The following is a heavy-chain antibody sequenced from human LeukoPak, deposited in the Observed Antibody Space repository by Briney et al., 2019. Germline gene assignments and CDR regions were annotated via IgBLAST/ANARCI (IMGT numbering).Heavy chain of an antibody. CDR2: ISYDGSNK. Sequence: GGSLRLSCAASGFTFSSYAMHWVRQAPGKGLEWVAVISYDGSNKYYTDSVKGRFTISRDNSKNTLYLQMNSLRAEDTALYYCTREGASGTYNFDNWGQGTLVTVSS. CDR3: TREGASGTYNFDN. J-gene: IGHJ4*02. V-gene: IGHV3-30-3*01. D-gene: IGHD1-26*01. CDR1: GFTFSSYA.